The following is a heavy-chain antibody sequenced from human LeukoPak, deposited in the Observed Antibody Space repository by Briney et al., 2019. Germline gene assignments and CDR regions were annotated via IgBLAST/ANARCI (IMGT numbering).Heavy chain of an antibody. CDR1: EFTFSSYE. V-gene: IGHV3-48*03. CDR3: ARKGEWDMVRGALGY. Sequence: GGSLRLSCAASEFTFSSYEMNWVRQAPGKGLEWVSYISNSGTTTYYADSVKGRFTISRDNAKSSLYLQMNSLRAEDTAVYYCARKGEWDMVRGALGYWGQGTLVTVSS. CDR2: ISNSGTTT. D-gene: IGHD3-10*01. J-gene: IGHJ4*02.